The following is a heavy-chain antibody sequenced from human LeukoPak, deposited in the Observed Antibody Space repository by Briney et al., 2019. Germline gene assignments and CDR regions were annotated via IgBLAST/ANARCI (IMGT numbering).Heavy chain of an antibody. CDR1: GYRFTNCW. D-gene: IGHD3-9*01. CDR2: IYPGDSDT. V-gene: IGHV5-51*01. Sequence: GESLKISCKGSGYRFTNCWIGWVRQMPGRGLEWMAIIYPGDSDTRYSPSFQGQVTISADKSISTAYLQWSSLKASDTAMYYCARQGMHYNFLTGYYSYYFDYWGQGALVTVSS. J-gene: IGHJ4*02. CDR3: ARQGMHYNFLTGYYSYYFDY.